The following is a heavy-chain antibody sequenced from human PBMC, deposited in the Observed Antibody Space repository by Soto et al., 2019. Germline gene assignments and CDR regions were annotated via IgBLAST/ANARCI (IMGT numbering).Heavy chain of an antibody. CDR2: INPNGDIT. Sequence: ASVKVSCKASGYTFDRYYMHWVRQAPGQGLEWMGMINPNGDITSYEQKFQGRVTVTRDTSTSTLYMELNSLRSDDTAMYYCTRGSFLEWSYMDVWGQGTTVTVSS. D-gene: IGHD3-3*01. V-gene: IGHV1-46*02. CDR1: GYTFDRYY. J-gene: IGHJ6*02. CDR3: TRGSFLEWSYMDV.